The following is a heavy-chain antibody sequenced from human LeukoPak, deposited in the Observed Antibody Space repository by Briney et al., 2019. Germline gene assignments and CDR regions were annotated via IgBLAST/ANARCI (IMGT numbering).Heavy chain of an antibody. V-gene: IGHV3-21*01. CDR2: IEKTGSYV. CDR3: AREGVGIKDLDY. J-gene: IGHJ4*02. D-gene: IGHD1-26*01. CDR1: GFTFSNYI. Sequence: KPGGSLRLSCAASGFTFSNYIVDWVRQAPGKGLEWVSSIEKTGSYVYHVDSVRGRFTISRDNAKNSLYLQMNSLRAEDTAVYYCAREGVGIKDLDYWGQGTLVTVSS.